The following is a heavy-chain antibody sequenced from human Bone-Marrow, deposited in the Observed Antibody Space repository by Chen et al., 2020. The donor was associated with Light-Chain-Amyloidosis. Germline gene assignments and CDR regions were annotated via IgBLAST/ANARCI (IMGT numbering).Heavy chain of an antibody. CDR1: GFSFSNYV. J-gene: IGHJ6*02. V-gene: IGHV3-30*18. CDR2: MSYDGTNK. CDR3: AKVIIPAASLFYYGMDV. D-gene: IGHD2-2*01. Sequence: VQLVESGGGVVQPGRSLRLSCAASGFSFSNYVMHWVRQAPGKGLEWVAVMSYDGTNKYYAASVKGRFTISRDNSKNTLYLQMDSLRVDDTAVYFCAKVIIPAASLFYYGMDVWGQGTTVTVSS.